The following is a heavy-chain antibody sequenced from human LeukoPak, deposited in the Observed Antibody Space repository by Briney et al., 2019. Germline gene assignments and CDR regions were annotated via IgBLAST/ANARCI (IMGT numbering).Heavy chain of an antibody. CDR3: ARDFFPIVDSSWYEIGY. V-gene: IGHV3-7*01. CDR2: IKEDGSEK. Sequence: PGGSLRLSCAASGVTFSSYWMSWVRQAPGKGLEWVANIKEDGSEKYYVDSVKGRFTISRDNSKNTLYLQMDSLRSDDTAVYYCARDFFPIVDSSWYEIGYWGQGTLVTVSS. CDR1: GVTFSSYW. D-gene: IGHD6-13*01. J-gene: IGHJ4*02.